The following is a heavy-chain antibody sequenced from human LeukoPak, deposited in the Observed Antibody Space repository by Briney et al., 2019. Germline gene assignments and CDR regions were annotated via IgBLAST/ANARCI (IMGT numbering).Heavy chain of an antibody. CDR3: AREMATARGDFDY. J-gene: IGHJ4*02. CDR1: GFTFSSYA. V-gene: IGHV3-30-3*01. D-gene: IGHD5-24*01. CDR2: ISYDGSNK. Sequence: GRSLRLSCAASGFTFSSYAMHWVRQAPGEGLEWVAVISYDGSNKYYADSVKGRFTNSRDNSKNTLYLQMNSLRAEDTAVYYCAREMATARGDFDYWGQGTLVTVSS.